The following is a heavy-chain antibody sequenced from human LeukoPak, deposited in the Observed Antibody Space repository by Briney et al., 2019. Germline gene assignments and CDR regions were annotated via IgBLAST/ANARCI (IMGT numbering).Heavy chain of an antibody. Sequence: GASVKVSCKASGGTFSSYAISWVRQAPGQGLEWMGGIIPIFGTVNHAQKFQGRVTMTRNTSISTAYMDLSSLRSEDTAVYYCARTPRNGHIESWGQGTLVTVSS. CDR2: IIPIFGTV. V-gene: IGHV1-69*05. CDR1: GGTFSSYA. CDR3: ARTPRNGHIES. J-gene: IGHJ5*01. D-gene: IGHD5-24*01.